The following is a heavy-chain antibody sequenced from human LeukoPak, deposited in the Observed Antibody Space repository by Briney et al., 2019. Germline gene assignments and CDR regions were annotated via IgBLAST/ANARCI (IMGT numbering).Heavy chain of an antibody. Sequence: PGGSLRLSCAASGFTFSSYWMSWVRQAPGKGLEWVANIKQDGSEKYYVDSVKGRFTISRDNAKNSLYLQMNSLRAEDTAVYYCTRANYGDYVHQSWDFALWGRRTLVTVSS. V-gene: IGHV3-7*01. CDR1: GFTFSSYW. D-gene: IGHD4-17*01. CDR2: IKQDGSEK. J-gene: IGHJ2*01. CDR3: TRANYGDYVHQSWDFAL.